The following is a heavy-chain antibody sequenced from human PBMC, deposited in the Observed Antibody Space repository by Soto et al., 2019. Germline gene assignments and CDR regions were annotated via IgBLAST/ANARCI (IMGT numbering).Heavy chain of an antibody. CDR1: GGTFSSYA. CDR3: ARDQGGTMVQGVKAEYFQH. Sequence: QVQLVQSGAEVKKPGSSVKVSCKAAGGTFSSYAISWVRQAPGQGLEWVGGIIPSFGTANYAKKFQGRVRITAEESTSTADVELSSLRSEDTDVYYCARDQGGTMVQGVKAEYFQHWGQGTLVTVSS. D-gene: IGHD3-10*01. V-gene: IGHV1-69*12. J-gene: IGHJ1*01. CDR2: IIPSFGTA.